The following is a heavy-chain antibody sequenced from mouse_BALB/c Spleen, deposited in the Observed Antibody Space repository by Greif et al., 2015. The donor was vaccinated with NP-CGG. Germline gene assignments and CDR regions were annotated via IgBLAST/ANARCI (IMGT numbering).Heavy chain of an antibody. CDR1: GFTFTDYY. V-gene: IGHV7-3*02. CDR2: IRNKANGYTT. Sequence: EVMLVESGGGLVQPGGSLRLSCATPGFTFTDYYMSWVRQPPGKALEWLGFIRNKANGYTTEYSASVKGRFTISRDNSQSILYLQMNTLRAEDSATYYCARDTGTFAYWGQGTLVTVSA. D-gene: IGHD4-1*01. CDR3: ARDTGTFAY. J-gene: IGHJ3*01.